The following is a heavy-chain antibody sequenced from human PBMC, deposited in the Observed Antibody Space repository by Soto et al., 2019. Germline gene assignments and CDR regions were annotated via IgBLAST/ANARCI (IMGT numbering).Heavy chain of an antibody. Sequence: EVQLLESGGGLVQPGGSLRLSCVASGFTFSTYAMSWVRQAPREGLEWVSVVSGSGGTTYYADSVKGRFTISRDNSKNTLYRQMNSLRAEDSATYYCSRYCSPTSCTIRYGMDVWGPGTTVTVSS. J-gene: IGHJ6*02. CDR1: GFTFSTYA. D-gene: IGHD2-2*01. V-gene: IGHV3-23*01. CDR2: VSGSGGTT. CDR3: SRYCSPTSCTIRYGMDV.